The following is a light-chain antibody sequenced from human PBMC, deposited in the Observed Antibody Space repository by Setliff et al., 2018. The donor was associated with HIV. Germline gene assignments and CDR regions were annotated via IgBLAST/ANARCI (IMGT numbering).Light chain of an antibody. V-gene: IGLV2-14*01. J-gene: IGLJ1*01. CDR2: EVS. Sequence: QSVLTQPASVSGSPGQSITISYTGTSSDVGGYNSVSWYQQHPGKAPKLMIYEVSNRPSGVSNRFSGSKSGNTASLTISGLQAEDEADYFCSSYTSSGTYVFGTGTKVTVL. CDR3: SSYTSSGTYV. CDR1: SSDVGGYNS.